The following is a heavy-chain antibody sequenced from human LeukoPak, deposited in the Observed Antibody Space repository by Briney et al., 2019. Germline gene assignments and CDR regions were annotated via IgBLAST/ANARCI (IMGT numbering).Heavy chain of an antibody. CDR1: GFTFSNYA. CDR2: ISGSGGRT. Sequence: GGSLRLSCAASGFTFSNYAMSWVRQAPGKGLEWVSTISGSGGRTYYGDSVKGRFTTSRDNFKNTLYMQMNSLRAEDTAVYYCAKEFASDFWSGPIDNWGQGTLVTVSS. CDR3: AKEFASDFWSGPIDN. D-gene: IGHD3-3*01. V-gene: IGHV3-23*01. J-gene: IGHJ4*02.